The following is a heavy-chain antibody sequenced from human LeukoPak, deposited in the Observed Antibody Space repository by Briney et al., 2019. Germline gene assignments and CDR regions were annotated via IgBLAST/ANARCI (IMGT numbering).Heavy chain of an antibody. D-gene: IGHD6-13*01. J-gene: IGHJ5*02. V-gene: IGHV1-69*06. Sequence: EASVKVSCKASGGTFSSYAISWVRQAPGQGLEWMGGIIPIFGTASYAQKFQGRVTVTADKSTSTAYMELSSLRSEDTAVYYCARGGLAAAGSVWFDPWGQGTLVTVSS. CDR1: GGTFSSYA. CDR3: ARGGLAAAGSVWFDP. CDR2: IIPIFGTA.